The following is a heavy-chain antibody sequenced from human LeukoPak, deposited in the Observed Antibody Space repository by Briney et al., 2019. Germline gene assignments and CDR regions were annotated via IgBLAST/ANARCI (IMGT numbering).Heavy chain of an antibody. Sequence: GGSLRLSCAASGFTFSSYGMHWVRQAPGKGPEWVAVISYDGSSKYYADSVKGRFTISRDNSKNTLYLQINSLRAEDTAVYYCARDTYDFWSGYSPSYGMDVWGQGTTVTVSS. CDR3: ARDTYDFWSGYSPSYGMDV. CDR1: GFTFSSYG. J-gene: IGHJ6*02. D-gene: IGHD3-3*01. CDR2: ISYDGSSK. V-gene: IGHV3-30*03.